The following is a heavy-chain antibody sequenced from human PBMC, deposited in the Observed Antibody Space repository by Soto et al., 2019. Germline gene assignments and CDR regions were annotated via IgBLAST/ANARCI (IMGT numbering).Heavy chain of an antibody. J-gene: IGHJ4*02. CDR2: INHSGST. CDR1: GGSFSGYY. V-gene: IGHV4-34*01. Sequence: QVQLQQWGAGLLKPSETLSLTCAVYGGSFSGYYWSWIRQPPGKGLEWIGEINHSGSTNYNPSLKRRVTMSVDTSKNQFSLKLSSVTAADTAVYYCARHGRITIFGVVIARYFDYWGQGTLVTVSS. CDR3: ARHGRITIFGVVIARYFDY. D-gene: IGHD3-3*01.